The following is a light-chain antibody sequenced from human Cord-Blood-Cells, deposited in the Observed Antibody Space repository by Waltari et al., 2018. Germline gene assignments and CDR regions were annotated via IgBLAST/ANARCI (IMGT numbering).Light chain of an antibody. CDR3: QAWDSSTSYV. J-gene: IGLJ1*01. CDR1: ILGDKY. CDR2: QDS. Sequence: SYELTQPPSVSVSPGQTASITCSGDILGDKYACWYQQKPGLSPVLVIKQDSKRPSGIPERFSCSNSGNTATLTISGTQAMDEADYYCQAWDSSTSYVFGTGTKVTVL. V-gene: IGLV3-1*01.